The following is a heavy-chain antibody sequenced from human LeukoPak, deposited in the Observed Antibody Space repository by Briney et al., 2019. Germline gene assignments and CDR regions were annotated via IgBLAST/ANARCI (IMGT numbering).Heavy chain of an antibody. D-gene: IGHD1-26*01. CDR3: ARVEYSGNGNLY. CDR1: GLTFFNYW. V-gene: IGHV3-7*03. J-gene: IGHJ4*02. CDR2: INRDGSGK. Sequence: VGSLRLSCAGSGLTFFNYWMTRVREVPGQGLGWGANINRDGSGKYYLPPVRGRFTISKDDAKDSLYLQMDSLRPEDTAIYYCARVEYSGNGNLYWGQGTLVTVSS.